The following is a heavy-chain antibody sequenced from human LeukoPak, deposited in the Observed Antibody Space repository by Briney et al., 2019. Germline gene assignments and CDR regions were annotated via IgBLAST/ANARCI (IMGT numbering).Heavy chain of an antibody. CDR3: AREGTSIWFGEFGHFDY. CDR2: IDYSGST. J-gene: IGHJ4*02. D-gene: IGHD3-10*01. Sequence: SETLSLTCTVSGGSLSSSSYYWVWIRQSAGKGLECIGTIDYSGSTKYNPSLKSRVTISVDTSKNQFSLKLSSVTAADTAVYYCAREGTSIWFGEFGHFDYWGQGTLVTVSS. CDR1: GGSLSSSSYY. V-gene: IGHV4-39*07.